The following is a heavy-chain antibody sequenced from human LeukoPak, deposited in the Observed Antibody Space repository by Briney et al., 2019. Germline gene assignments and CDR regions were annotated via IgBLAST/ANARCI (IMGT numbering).Heavy chain of an antibody. Sequence: SETLSLTCTVSGGSINNYYWSWIRQPPGKGLEWIGYIYSSGITNYNPSLKSRVTISVDTSENQFSLRLNSVTAADTAVYYCASLAVAGHYFDYWGQGTLVTVSS. CDR2: IYSSGIT. V-gene: IGHV4-59*08. CDR1: GGSINNYY. J-gene: IGHJ4*02. D-gene: IGHD6-19*01. CDR3: ASLAVAGHYFDY.